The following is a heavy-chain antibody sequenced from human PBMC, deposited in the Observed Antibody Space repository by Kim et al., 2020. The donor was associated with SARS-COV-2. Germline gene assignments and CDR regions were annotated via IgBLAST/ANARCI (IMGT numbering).Heavy chain of an antibody. V-gene: IGHV3-30*18. CDR1: GFTFSSYG. CDR2: ISYDGSNK. J-gene: IGHJ3*02. CDR3: AKDIVGDPEYAFDI. Sequence: GGSLRLSCAASGFTFSSYGMHWVRQAPGKGLEWVAVISYDGSNKYYADSVKGRFTISRDNSKNTLYLQMNSLRAEDTAVYYCAKDIVGDPEYAFDIWGQGTMVTVSS. D-gene: IGHD1-26*01.